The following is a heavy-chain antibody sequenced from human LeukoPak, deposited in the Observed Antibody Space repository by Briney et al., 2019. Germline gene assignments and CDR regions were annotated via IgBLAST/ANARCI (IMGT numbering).Heavy chain of an antibody. CDR1: GYTFTSYG. CDR2: ISGYNGNT. Sequence: ASVTVSCKASGYTFTSYGMSWVRQAPGQGLEWMGWISGYNGNTNYAQKLQGRVTITTDTSTSTAYMELRSLRSDDTAVYYCARVEGSGSYYRQDDYWGQGTLVTVSS. J-gene: IGHJ4*02. V-gene: IGHV1-18*01. D-gene: IGHD3-10*01. CDR3: ARVEGSGSYYRQDDY.